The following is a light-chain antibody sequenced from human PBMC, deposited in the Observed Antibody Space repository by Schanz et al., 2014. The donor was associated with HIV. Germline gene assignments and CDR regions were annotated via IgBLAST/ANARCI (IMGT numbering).Light chain of an antibody. J-gene: IGLJ2*01. CDR2: EVT. CDR1: SSDVGSYNL. Sequence: QSALTQPASVSGSPGQSITISCTGTSSDVGSYNLVSWYQQHPGKAPKLLIYEVTKRPSGVPDRFSGSKSGNTASLTVSGLQAEDEADYYCVSYTGTNNPVFGGGTKLTVL. CDR3: VSYTGTNNPV. V-gene: IGLV2-14*02.